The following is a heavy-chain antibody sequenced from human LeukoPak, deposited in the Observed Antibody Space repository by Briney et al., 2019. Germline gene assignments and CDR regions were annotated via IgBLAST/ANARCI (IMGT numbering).Heavy chain of an antibody. V-gene: IGHV3-74*01. CDR2: IDNDGTFT. CDR3: IRGSNAWNGMDV. J-gene: IGHJ6*02. D-gene: IGHD6-19*01. CDR1: GFTFSNYW. Sequence: GGSLRLSCSASGFTFSNYWMHWARQAPGKGLVWVTRIDNDGTFTNYADSVKGRLTISRDNAKKTLYLQMNGLRVEDTAVYYCIRGSNAWNGMDVWGQGTTVTVSS.